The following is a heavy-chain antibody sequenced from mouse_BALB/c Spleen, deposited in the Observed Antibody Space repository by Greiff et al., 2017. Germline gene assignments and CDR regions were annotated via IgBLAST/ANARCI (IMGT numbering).Heavy chain of an antibody. V-gene: IGHV1-20*02. D-gene: IGHD2-4*01. CDR1: GYSFTGYF. J-gene: IGHJ3*01. Sequence: EVKLMESGPELVKPWASVKISCKASGYSFTGYFMNWVMQSHGKSLEWIGRINPYNGDTFYNQKFKGKATLTVDKSSSTAHMELRSLASEDSAVYYCARYDYDVGFAYWGQGTLVTVSA. CDR3: ARYDYDVGFAY. CDR2: INPYNGDT.